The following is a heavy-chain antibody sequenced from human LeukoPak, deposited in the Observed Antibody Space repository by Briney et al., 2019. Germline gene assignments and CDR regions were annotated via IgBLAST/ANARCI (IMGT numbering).Heavy chain of an antibody. J-gene: IGHJ4*02. D-gene: IGHD3-10*01. V-gene: IGHV3-74*01. CDR3: ARDPLFYPGVRGVYFDY. Sequence: GGSLRLSCAASGFIFSSYWMHWVRQVPGKGLVWFSRIKSDGSSTTYADSVKGRFTISRDNAKNTLYLQMNSLRAEDTAVYYCARDPLFYPGVRGVYFDYWGQGTLVTVSS. CDR2: IKSDGSST. CDR1: GFIFSSYW.